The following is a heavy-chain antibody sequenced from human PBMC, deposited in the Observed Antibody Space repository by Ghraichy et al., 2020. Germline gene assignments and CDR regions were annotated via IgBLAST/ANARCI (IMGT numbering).Heavy chain of an antibody. J-gene: IGHJ4*02. D-gene: IGHD6-19*01. V-gene: IGHV4-34*01. Sequence: SETLSLTCAVYGGSFSGYYWSWIRQPPGKGLEWIGEINHSGSTNYNPSIKSRVTISVDTSKNQFSLKLSSVTAADTAVYYCARPTEKFGWYYFDYWGQGTLVTVSS. CDR2: INHSGST. CDR3: ARPTEKFGWYYFDY. CDR1: GGSFSGYY.